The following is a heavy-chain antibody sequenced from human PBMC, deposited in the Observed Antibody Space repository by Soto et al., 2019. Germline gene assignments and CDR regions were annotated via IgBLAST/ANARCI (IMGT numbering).Heavy chain of an antibody. V-gene: IGHV4-39*01. Sequence: SETLSLTCTVSGGSISSSSYYWGWIRQPPGKGLEWIGSIYYSGSTYYNPSLKSRVTISVDTSKNHFSLKLSSVTAADTAVYYCASQYYDILTGYYRKTQYNWFDPWGQGTLVTVSS. CDR3: ASQYYDILTGYYRKTQYNWFDP. CDR1: GGSISSSSYY. CDR2: IYYSGST. J-gene: IGHJ5*02. D-gene: IGHD3-9*01.